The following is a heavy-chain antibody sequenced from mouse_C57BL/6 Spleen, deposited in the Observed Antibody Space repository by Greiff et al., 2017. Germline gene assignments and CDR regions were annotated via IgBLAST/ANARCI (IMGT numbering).Heavy chain of an antibody. D-gene: IGHD4-1*02. CDR2: ILPGSGST. J-gene: IGHJ2*01. CDR3: ARDGHSNWDGWYFDY. Sequence: VKLQESGAELMKPGASVKLSCKATGYTFTGYWIEWVKQRPGHGLEWIGEILPGSGSTNYNEKGKGKATFTADTSSNTAYMQSSSLTTEDSAIYYCARDGHSNWDGWYFDYWGQGTTRTVSS. CDR1: GYTFTGYW. V-gene: IGHV1-9*01.